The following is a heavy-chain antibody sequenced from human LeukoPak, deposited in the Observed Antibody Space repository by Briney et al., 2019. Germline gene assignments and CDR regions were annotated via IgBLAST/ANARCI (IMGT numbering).Heavy chain of an antibody. Sequence: GGSLRLSCAASGFTFSSYEMNWVRQAPGKGLEWVSYISSSGSTIYYADSVKGRFTISRDNAKNSLYLQMSSLRAEDTAVYYCARDKLLLLGYYYGMDVWGQGTTVTVSS. D-gene: IGHD3-10*01. CDR2: ISSSGSTI. CDR1: GFTFSSYE. V-gene: IGHV3-48*03. J-gene: IGHJ6*02. CDR3: ARDKLLLLGYYYGMDV.